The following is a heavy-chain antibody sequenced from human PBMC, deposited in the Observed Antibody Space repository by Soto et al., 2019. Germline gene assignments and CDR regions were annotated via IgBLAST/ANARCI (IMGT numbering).Heavy chain of an antibody. CDR1: GYTFTSYG. CDR2: ISAYNGNT. Sequence: QVQLVQSGAEVKKPGASVKVSCKASGYTFTSYGITWVRQAPGQGLEWMGWISAYNGNTNYAQKLQGRVTMTTDTSGRTAYREFRGVRTDYTAVYYCAGWGNYYGSRGCVAFDLWGEGGMVTVSS. CDR3: AGWGNYYGSRGCVAFDL. J-gene: IGHJ3*01. V-gene: IGHV1-18*01. D-gene: IGHD3-22*01.